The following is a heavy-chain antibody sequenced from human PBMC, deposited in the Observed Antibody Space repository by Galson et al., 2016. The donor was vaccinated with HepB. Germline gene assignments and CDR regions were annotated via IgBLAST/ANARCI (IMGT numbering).Heavy chain of an antibody. CDR3: ARLGSGYDFDYYFDY. D-gene: IGHD5-12*01. J-gene: IGHJ4*02. CDR2: IDPTDSYT. V-gene: IGHV5-10-1*01. Sequence: QSGAEVKKPGESLRISCKGSGYSFTSYWISWVRQMPGKSLEWMGRIDPTDSYTNYSPSFQGHVTISADKSISTAYLQWSSLKASDTAMYYCARLGSGYDFDYYFDYWGQGTLVTVSS. CDR1: GYSFTSYW.